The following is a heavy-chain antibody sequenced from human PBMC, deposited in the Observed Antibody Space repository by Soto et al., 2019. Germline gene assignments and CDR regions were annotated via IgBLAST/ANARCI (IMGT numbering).Heavy chain of an antibody. CDR2: ISGSGGST. CDR3: AKTTYYYGSGSYYFDY. V-gene: IGHV3-23*01. CDR1: GFTFSSYA. Sequence: VQLLESGGGLVQPGGSLRLSCAASGFTFSSYAMSWVRQAPGKGLEWVSAISGSGGSTYYADSVKGRFTISRDNSKNTLYLQMNSLRAEDTAVYYCAKTTYYYGSGSYYFDYWGQGTLVTVSS. D-gene: IGHD3-10*01. J-gene: IGHJ4*02.